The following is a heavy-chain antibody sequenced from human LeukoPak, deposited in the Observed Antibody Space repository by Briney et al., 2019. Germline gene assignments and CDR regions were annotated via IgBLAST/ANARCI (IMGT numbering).Heavy chain of an antibody. Sequence: SETLSLTCAAYGVSFSGYYWSWIRQPPGKGLEWIGEINHSGCTNYNPSLKSRVTISVDTSKNQFSLKLSSVTAADTAVYYCARVYYDILTGYYAFDYWGQGTLVTVSS. CDR3: ARVYYDILTGYYAFDY. CDR2: INHSGCT. CDR1: GVSFSGYY. V-gene: IGHV4-34*01. J-gene: IGHJ4*02. D-gene: IGHD3-9*01.